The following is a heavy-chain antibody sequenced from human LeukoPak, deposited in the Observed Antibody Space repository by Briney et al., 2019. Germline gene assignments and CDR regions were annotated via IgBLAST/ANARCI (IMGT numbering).Heavy chain of an antibody. CDR2: INSDGSIT. CDR1: GFTCSTCW. V-gene: IGHV3-74*01. D-gene: IGHD3-10*01. Sequence: PGGSLRLSCAASGFTCSTCWMHWVRQAPGKGLVWVSRINSDGSITNYADSVKGRFTISRDNAKNTLYLQMNSLRAEDTAVYYCARGRYYFDYWGQGTLVTVSS. J-gene: IGHJ4*02. CDR3: ARGRYYFDY.